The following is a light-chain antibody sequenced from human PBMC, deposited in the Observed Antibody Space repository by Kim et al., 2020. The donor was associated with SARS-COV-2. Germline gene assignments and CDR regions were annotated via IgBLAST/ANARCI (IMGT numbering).Light chain of an antibody. CDR1: QGINNY. CDR3: QQYNGYPYT. CDR2: GAS. J-gene: IGKJ2*01. Sequence: SASVGDRMTMTCRASQGINNYLAWFQQRPGRAPRSLIYGASNLQSGVPSKFSGSGFGTDFTLTITNLQPEDFATYYCQQYNGYPYTFGQGTKLEI. V-gene: IGKV1-16*02.